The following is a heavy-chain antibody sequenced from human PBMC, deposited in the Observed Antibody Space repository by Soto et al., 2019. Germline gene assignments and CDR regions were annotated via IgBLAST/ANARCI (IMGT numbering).Heavy chain of an antibody. CDR1: GGSISSYY. V-gene: IGHV4-59*08. CDR3: ASLTGTIDY. Sequence: SETLSLTCTVSGGSISSYYWSWIRQPPGKGLEWIGYIYYSGSTNYNPSLKSRVTISVDTSKNQFSLKLSSVTAADTAVYYCASLTGTIDYWGQGTLVTVSS. D-gene: IGHD1-20*01. J-gene: IGHJ4*02. CDR2: IYYSGST.